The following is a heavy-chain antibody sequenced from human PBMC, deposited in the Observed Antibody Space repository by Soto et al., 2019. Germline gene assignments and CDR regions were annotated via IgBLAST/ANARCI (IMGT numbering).Heavy chain of an antibody. V-gene: IGHV4-31*03. J-gene: IGHJ4*02. Sequence: QVQMQESGPRLLKPSQTLSLTCTVSGGSISSAGYYWSWIRQHPGKGLEWIGYIYYTGTTDYNSSLKSRVSMSVDTSKNQFSLRLNSVSAADTAVYYCARGPEYHYDNSGFKYWGQGTLVTVSS. CDR2: IYYTGTT. CDR1: GGSISSAGYY. CDR3: ARGPEYHYDNSGFKY. D-gene: IGHD3-22*01.